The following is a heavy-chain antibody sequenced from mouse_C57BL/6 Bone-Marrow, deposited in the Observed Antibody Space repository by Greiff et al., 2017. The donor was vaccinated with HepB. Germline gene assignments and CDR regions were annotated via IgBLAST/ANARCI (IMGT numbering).Heavy chain of an antibody. CDR1: GYTFTSYW. CDR2: IDPSDSYT. V-gene: IGHV1-69*01. D-gene: IGHD4-1*01. Sequence: QVQLKQPGAELVMPGASVKLSCKASGYTFTSYWMHWVKQRPGQGLEWIGEIDPSDSYTNYNQKFKGKSTLTVDKSSSTAYMQHSSLTSEDSAVYYCARLNWVYFDYWGQGTTLTVSS. J-gene: IGHJ2*01. CDR3: ARLNWVYFDY.